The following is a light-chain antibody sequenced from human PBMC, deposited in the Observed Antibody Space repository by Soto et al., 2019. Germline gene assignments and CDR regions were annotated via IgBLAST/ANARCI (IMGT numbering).Light chain of an antibody. CDR3: QQYGSSPT. J-gene: IGKJ5*01. CDR1: QSVSNNY. Sequence: EIVLTQSPGTLSLSPGERATLSCRASQSVSNNYLAWYQQKPGQAPRLLIYDASRRATGIPERFSGSGSGTDFTLTINRLEPEDFAVYYCQQYGSSPTFGLGTRLEIK. CDR2: DAS. V-gene: IGKV3-20*01.